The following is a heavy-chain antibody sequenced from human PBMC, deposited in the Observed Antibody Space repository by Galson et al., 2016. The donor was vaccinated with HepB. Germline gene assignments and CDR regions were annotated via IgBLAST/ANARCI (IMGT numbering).Heavy chain of an antibody. Sequence: LEWVANINRDGSGKNHVDSVKGRFTISRDNAKNSLYLQMYSLRAEDTALYYCARDDTHYGSGSYFDAFDIWGQGTKVTVSS. CDR2: INRDGSGK. V-gene: IGHV3-7*03. J-gene: IGHJ3*02. CDR3: ARDDTHYGSGSYFDAFDI. D-gene: IGHD3-10*01.